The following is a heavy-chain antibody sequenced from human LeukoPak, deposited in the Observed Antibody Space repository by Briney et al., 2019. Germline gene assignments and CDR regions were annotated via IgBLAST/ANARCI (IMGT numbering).Heavy chain of an antibody. Sequence: SETLSLTCTVSGGSISSYYWSWIRQPPGKGLEWIGYIYYSGSTNYNPSLKSRVTISVDTSKNQFSLKLSSVTAADTAVYYCATLPPAVDAFDIWGQGTMVTVSS. CDR1: GGSISSYY. V-gene: IGHV4-59*08. CDR2: IYYSGST. J-gene: IGHJ3*02. CDR3: ATLPPAVDAFDI.